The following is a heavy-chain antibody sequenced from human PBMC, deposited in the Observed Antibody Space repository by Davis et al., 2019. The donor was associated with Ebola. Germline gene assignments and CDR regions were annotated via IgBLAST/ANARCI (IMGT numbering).Heavy chain of an antibody. V-gene: IGHV3-30-3*01. J-gene: IGHJ6*02. CDR3: GPTGRLTYGIDV. CDR1: GFTFSSYA. D-gene: IGHD1-26*01. CDR2: ISYDGSNK. Sequence: GGSLRLSCAASGFTFSSYAMHWVRQAPGKGLEWVAVISYDGSNKYYADSVKGRFTISRDNSKNTVYLQMNSLRDEDTAVYFCGPTGRLTYGIDVWGQGTTVTVSS.